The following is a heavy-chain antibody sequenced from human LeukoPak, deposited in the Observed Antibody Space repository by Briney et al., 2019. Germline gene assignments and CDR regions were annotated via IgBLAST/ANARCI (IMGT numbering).Heavy chain of an antibody. CDR1: GYIFTYYY. J-gene: IGHJ4*02. D-gene: IGHD3-22*01. Sequence: ASVKVSCKASGYIFTYYYIHWVRQAPGQGLEWVGRVNSKSGETNYAQKFQGSVTMTSDTSISTIYMELSGLTSDDTAVYYCARAHRLYDSSGYYSYYFDYWGQGALVTVSS. V-gene: IGHV1-2*06. CDR3: ARAHRLYDSSGYYSYYFDY. CDR2: VNSKSGET.